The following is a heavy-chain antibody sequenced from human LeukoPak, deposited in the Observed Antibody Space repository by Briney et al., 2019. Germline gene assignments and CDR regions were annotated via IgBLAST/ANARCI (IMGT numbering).Heavy chain of an antibody. Sequence: PGGSLRLSCTVSGFTFSTYAMSWVRQAPGKGLEWVSTISGSGGSTYHADSVKGRFTISKDNSKNTLYLQLSSLRAEDTAVYYCAKLALGSGNYWGQGTLVTVSS. V-gene: IGHV3-23*01. D-gene: IGHD3-10*01. CDR3: AKLALGSGNY. J-gene: IGHJ4*02. CDR1: GFTFSTYA. CDR2: ISGSGGST.